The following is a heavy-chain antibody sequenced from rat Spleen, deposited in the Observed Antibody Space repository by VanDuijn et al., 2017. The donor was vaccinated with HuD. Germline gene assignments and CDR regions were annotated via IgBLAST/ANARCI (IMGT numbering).Heavy chain of an antibody. V-gene: IGHV5-20*01. J-gene: IGHJ2*01. CDR3: TTDLAGQPDY. D-gene: IGHD5-1*01. CDR2: ISYDGTAT. CDR1: GFSFSNYD. Sequence: EVQLVESGGGLVQPGGSLKLSCAASGFSFSNYDMAWVRQAPTKGLEWVASISYDGTATYYRDSVKGRFTLSRDNAKSTLYLQMGSLRSEDMATYYCTTDLAGQPDYWGQGVMVTVSS.